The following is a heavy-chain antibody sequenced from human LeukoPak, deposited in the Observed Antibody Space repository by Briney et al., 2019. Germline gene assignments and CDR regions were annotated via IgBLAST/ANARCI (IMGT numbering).Heavy chain of an antibody. D-gene: IGHD3-10*01. V-gene: IGHV1-69*05. CDR1: GGTFSSYA. CDR3: ARDLEAYYYSSYRGGSCPDY. J-gene: IGHJ4*02. Sequence: SVKVSCKASGGTFSSYAISWVRQAPGQGLEWMGRIIPIFGTANYAQKFQGRVTITTDESTSTAYMELSSLRSEDTAVYYCARDLEAYYYSSYRGGSCPDYWGQGTLVTVSS. CDR2: IIPIFGTA.